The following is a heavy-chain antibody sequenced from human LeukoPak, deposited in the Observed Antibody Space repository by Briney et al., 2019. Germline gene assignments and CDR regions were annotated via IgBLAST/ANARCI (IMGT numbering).Heavy chain of an antibody. Sequence: GGSLRLSCAASGFTFSRHWMTWVRQAPGKGLEWVSGISWNSGSIGYADSVKGRFTISRDNAKNSLYLQMNSLRAEDTALYYCAKGVTMIVVLSPLDYWGQGTLVTVSS. CDR2: ISWNSGSI. CDR1: GFTFSRHW. D-gene: IGHD3-22*01. CDR3: AKGVTMIVVLSPLDY. J-gene: IGHJ4*02. V-gene: IGHV3-9*01.